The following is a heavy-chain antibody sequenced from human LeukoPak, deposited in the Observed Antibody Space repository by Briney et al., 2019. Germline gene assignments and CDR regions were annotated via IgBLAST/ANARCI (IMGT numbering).Heavy chain of an antibody. J-gene: IGHJ4*02. D-gene: IGHD3-16*02. CDR1: GGTFSSYA. Sequence: SVKVSCKASGGTFSSYAISWVRQAPGQGLEWMGGIIPIFGTANYAQKFQGRVTITADKSTSTAYMELSSLRSEDTAVYYCAKGGSYRSQPYFDYWGQGTPVTVSS. V-gene: IGHV1-69*06. CDR3: AKGGSYRSQPYFDY. CDR2: IIPIFGTA.